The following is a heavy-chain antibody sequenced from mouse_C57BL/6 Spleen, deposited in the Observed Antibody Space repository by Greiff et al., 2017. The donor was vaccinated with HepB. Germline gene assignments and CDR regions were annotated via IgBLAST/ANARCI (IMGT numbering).Heavy chain of an antibody. CDR2: IFPGSGST. CDR3: ARNAYYSNYLVWYFDV. D-gene: IGHD2-5*01. J-gene: IGHJ1*03. V-gene: IGHV1-75*01. CDR1: GYTFTDYY. Sequence: QVQLKQSGPELVKPGASVKISCKASGYTFTDYYINWVKQRPGQGLEWIGWIFPGSGSTYYNEKFKGKATLTVDKSSSTAYMLLSSLTSEDSAVYFCARNAYYSNYLVWYFDVWGTGTTVTVSS.